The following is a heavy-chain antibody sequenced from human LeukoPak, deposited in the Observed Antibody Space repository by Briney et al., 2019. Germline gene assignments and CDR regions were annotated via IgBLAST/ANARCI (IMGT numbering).Heavy chain of an antibody. J-gene: IGHJ4*02. Sequence: GGSLRLSCAASGFTFTSHAMHWVRQPPGKGLECVAVISHDENTKYYADSVKGRFTISRDNSKNTLYLQMNSLRVEDTAVYYCAKDRFATTGTFFDHWGQGTLVPVSS. CDR2: ISHDENTK. CDR3: AKDRFATTGTFFDH. CDR1: GFTFTSHA. D-gene: IGHD1-1*01. V-gene: IGHV3-30*18.